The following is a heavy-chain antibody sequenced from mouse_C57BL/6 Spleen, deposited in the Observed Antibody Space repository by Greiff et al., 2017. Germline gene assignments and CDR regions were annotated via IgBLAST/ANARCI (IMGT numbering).Heavy chain of an antibody. J-gene: IGHJ1*03. V-gene: IGHV1-80*01. CDR1: GYAFSSYW. Sequence: QVQLQQSGAELVKPGASVKISCKASGYAFSSYWMNWVKQRPGKGLEWIGQIYPGDGDTNYNGKFKGKGTLTADESSSTAYMQLSSLTSEDSAVYFWARADYGSGPHWYFDVWGTGTTVTVSS. CDR3: ARADYGSGPHWYFDV. D-gene: IGHD1-1*01. CDR2: IYPGDGDT.